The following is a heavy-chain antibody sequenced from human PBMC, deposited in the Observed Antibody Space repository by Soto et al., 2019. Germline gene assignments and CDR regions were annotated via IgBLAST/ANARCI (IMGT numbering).Heavy chain of an antibody. D-gene: IGHD3-22*01. Sequence: QVQLVESGGGVVQPGRSLRLSCAASGFTFSSYGMHWVRQAPGKGLEWVAVIWYDGSNKYYADSVKGRFTISRDNSKNTLYLQMNSLRAEDTAVYYCARGPRWGYYDSSGYYLLDYWGQGTLVTVSS. CDR2: IWYDGSNK. CDR3: ARGPRWGYYDSSGYYLLDY. CDR1: GFTFSSYG. V-gene: IGHV3-33*01. J-gene: IGHJ4*02.